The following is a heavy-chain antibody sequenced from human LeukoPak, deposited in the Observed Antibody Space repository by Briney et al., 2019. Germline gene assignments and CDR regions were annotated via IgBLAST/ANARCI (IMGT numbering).Heavy chain of an antibody. J-gene: IGHJ4*02. V-gene: IGHV3-23*01. CDR1: GFPFGSYA. D-gene: IGHD1-1*01. Sequence: GGSLRLSCAASGFPFGSYAMTWVRQAPGKGLESVSVITDGADTYYADSVKGRFTISKDNSQNTVHLQMDNLRADDTAVYYCAKVDYWSPENYLDSWGQGTLVTVSS. CDR3: AKVDYWSPENYLDS. CDR2: ITDGADT.